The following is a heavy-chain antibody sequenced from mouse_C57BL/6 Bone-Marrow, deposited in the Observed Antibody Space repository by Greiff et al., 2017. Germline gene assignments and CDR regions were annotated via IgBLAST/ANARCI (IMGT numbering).Heavy chain of an antibody. CDR1: GYSFTGYY. CDR3: ALTRGGFRYYYAMDY. CDR2: INPSTGGT. Sequence: VQLQQSGPELVKPGASVKISCKASGYSFTGYYMHWVKQSSEKSLEWIGEINPSTGGTSYNQKFKGKATLTVDKSSSTAYMQLKSLTSEDSAVYYCALTRGGFRYYYAMDYWGQGTSVTVSS. J-gene: IGHJ4*01. D-gene: IGHD3-1*01. V-gene: IGHV1-43*01.